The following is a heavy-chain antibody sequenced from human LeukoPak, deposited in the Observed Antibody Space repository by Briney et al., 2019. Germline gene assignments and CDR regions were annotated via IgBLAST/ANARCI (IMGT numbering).Heavy chain of an antibody. CDR1: GFTFSSYS. J-gene: IGHJ4*02. CDR3: AYSSSWYLGEIYFDY. CDR2: ISSSSSYI. Sequence: PGGSLRLSCAASGFTFSSYSMNWVRQAPGKGLEWVSSISSSSSYIYYADSVKGRFTISRDNAKNSLYLQMNSLRAEDTAVYYCAYSSSWYLGEIYFDYWGQGTLVTVSS. D-gene: IGHD6-13*01. V-gene: IGHV3-21*04.